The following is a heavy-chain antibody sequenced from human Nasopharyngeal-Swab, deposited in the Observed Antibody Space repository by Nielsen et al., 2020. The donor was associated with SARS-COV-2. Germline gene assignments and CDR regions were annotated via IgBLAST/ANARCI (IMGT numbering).Heavy chain of an antibody. CDR1: GGTFSSYA. D-gene: IGHD2-8*01. V-gene: IGHV1-69*13. CDR3: ARDPGVGSDCTNGVCYTIFDY. J-gene: IGHJ4*02. Sequence: SVQVSCKASGGTFSSYAISWVRQDPGQGLEWMGGIIPIFGTANYAQKFQGRVTITADESTSTAYMELSSLRSEDTAVYYCARDPGVGSDCTNGVCYTIFDYWGQGTLVTVSS. CDR2: IIPIFGTA.